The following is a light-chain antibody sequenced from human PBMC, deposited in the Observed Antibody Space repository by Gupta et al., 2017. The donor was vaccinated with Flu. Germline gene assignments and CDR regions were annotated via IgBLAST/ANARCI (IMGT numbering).Light chain of an antibody. CDR2: DAS. Sequence: GTLSLSPGERVTLSCRASQSVKNNLLTRYQQNPGQAPRLLIYDASIRATAIPDTFSGSGSVTDFTLTIRRLDPEDIPVYYSQLDGISVSTYGQGTRLEIK. J-gene: IGKJ2*01. CDR3: QLDGISVST. CDR1: QSVKNNL. V-gene: IGKV3-20*01.